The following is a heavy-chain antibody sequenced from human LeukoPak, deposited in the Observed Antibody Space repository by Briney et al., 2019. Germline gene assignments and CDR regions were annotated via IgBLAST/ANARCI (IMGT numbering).Heavy chain of an antibody. Sequence: GASVKVSCKASGYSFTSYYMHWVRQAPGQGLEWMEIINPSGGSTSYAQKFQGRVTMTRNTSISTAYMELSSLRSEDTAVYYCARASDSSSAPPAFDPWGQGTLVTVSS. CDR1: GYSFTSYY. CDR3: ARASDSSSAPPAFDP. V-gene: IGHV1-46*01. CDR2: INPSGGST. D-gene: IGHD6-13*01. J-gene: IGHJ5*02.